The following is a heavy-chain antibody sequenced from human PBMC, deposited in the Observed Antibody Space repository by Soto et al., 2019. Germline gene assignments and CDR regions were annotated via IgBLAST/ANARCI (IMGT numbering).Heavy chain of an antibody. CDR2: IHFIDYT. Sequence: ESLPLTCTLPGSGTRCSSYDWGGIRQTPGKGLEWIGSIHFIDYTYSNQSLESPVTISVDTXXKQLSLKLSSVTATDTAVYYCARHLIGTGGLGSTCYLSACPYHWFHPWGEGSLVTVSS. CDR3: ARHLIGTGGLGSTCYLSACPYHWFHP. D-gene: IGHD1-20*01. J-gene: IGHJ5*02. CDR1: GSGTRCSSYD. V-gene: IGHV4-39*01.